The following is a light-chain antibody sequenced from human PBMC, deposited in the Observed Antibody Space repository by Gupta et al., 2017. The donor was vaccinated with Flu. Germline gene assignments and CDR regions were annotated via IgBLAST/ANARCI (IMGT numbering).Light chain of an antibody. CDR1: QNVRNNL. CDR3: QQHSISLST. V-gene: IGKV3-20*01. Sequence: TLDLSPLYCSSRPCRADQNVRNNLLAWYQQKPGQAPQLLIYVASSRATGIPDRFSGSGSGTDFTLTISRLEPEDFAVYYCQQHSISLSTFGQGTKVDIK. J-gene: IGKJ2*01. CDR2: VAS.